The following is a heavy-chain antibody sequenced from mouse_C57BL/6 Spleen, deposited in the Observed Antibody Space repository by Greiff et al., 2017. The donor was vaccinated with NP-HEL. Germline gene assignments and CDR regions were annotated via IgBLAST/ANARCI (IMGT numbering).Heavy chain of an antibody. CDR2: ISYDGSN. D-gene: IGHD2-4*01. J-gene: IGHJ1*03. Sequence: EVQLQESGPGLVKPSQSLSLTCSVTGYSITSGYYWNWIRQFPGNKLEWMGYISYDGSNNYNPSLKNRISIPRDPSKNQFFLKLNSVTTEDTATYYCALSYDYPGYFDVWGTGTTVTVSS. CDR3: ALSYDYPGYFDV. CDR1: GYSITSGYY. V-gene: IGHV3-6*01.